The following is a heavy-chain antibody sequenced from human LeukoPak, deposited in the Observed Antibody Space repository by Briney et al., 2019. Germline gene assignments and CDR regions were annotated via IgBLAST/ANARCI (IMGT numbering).Heavy chain of an antibody. J-gene: IGHJ4*02. D-gene: IGHD2-21*02. CDR1: GFTFSNYA. CDR2: ISGSGGST. V-gene: IGHV3-23*01. CDR3: SKTPRRVTGDFDY. Sequence: PGGSLRLSCAASGFTFSNYAMSWVRQAPGKGLEWVSAISGSGGSTYYADSVKGRFTISRDNSKNTLYLQMNSLRAEDTAVYYCSKTPRRVTGDFDYWGQGTLVTVSS.